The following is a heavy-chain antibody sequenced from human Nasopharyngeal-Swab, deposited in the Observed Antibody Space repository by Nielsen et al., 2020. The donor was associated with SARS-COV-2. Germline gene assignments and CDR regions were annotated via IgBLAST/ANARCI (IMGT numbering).Heavy chain of an antibody. J-gene: IGHJ1*01. V-gene: IGHV1-18*01. CDR2: ISGYNGKT. Sequence: APVKVSCKASGYTFTSYGISWVRQAPGQGLEWMGWISGYNGKTNYAQKLQGRVSMTTDTSTSTAYMELRSLRSDDTAVYYCARGGEVLLWSGESFQYWGQGTLVTVSS. D-gene: IGHD3-10*01. CDR1: GYTFTSYG. CDR3: ARGGEVLLWSGESFQY.